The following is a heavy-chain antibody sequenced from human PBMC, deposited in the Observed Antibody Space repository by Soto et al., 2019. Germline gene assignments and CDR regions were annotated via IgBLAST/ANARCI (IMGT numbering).Heavy chain of an antibody. Sequence: LSLTCAVSGGSISSSNWWSWVRQPPGKGLEWIGEIYHSGSTNYNPSLKSRVTISVDKSKNQFSLKLSSVTAADTAVYYCARSPITIFGVVINYYYGMDVWGQGTTVTVSS. CDR3: ARSPITIFGVVINYYYGMDV. CDR2: IYHSGST. V-gene: IGHV4-4*02. CDR1: GGSISSSNW. D-gene: IGHD3-3*01. J-gene: IGHJ6*02.